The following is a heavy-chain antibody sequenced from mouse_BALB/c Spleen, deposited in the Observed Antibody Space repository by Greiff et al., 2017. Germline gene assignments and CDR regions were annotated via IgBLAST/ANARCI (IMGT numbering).Heavy chain of an antibody. D-gene: IGHD3-3*01. Sequence: EVQLQQSGAELVRSGASVKLSCTASGFNIKDYYMHWVKQRPEQGLEWIGWIDPENGDTEYAPKFQGKATMTADTSSNTAYLQLSSLTSEDTAVYCCNDRDHCYFDYWGQGTTLTVSS. CDR3: NDRDHCYFDY. V-gene: IGHV14-4*02. CDR2: IDPENGDT. CDR1: GFNIKDYY. J-gene: IGHJ2*01.